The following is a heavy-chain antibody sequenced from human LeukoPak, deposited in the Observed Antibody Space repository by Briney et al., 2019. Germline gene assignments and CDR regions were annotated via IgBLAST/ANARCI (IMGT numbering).Heavy chain of an antibody. Sequence: ASVKVSRKASGGTFSSYAISWVRQAPGQGLEWMGWISAYNGNTNYAQKLQGRVTMTTDTSTSTAYMELRSLRSDDTAVYYCARDTYYDILTGSRKIDYWGQGTLVTVSS. J-gene: IGHJ4*02. CDR3: ARDTYYDILTGSRKIDY. CDR2: ISAYNGNT. D-gene: IGHD3-9*01. V-gene: IGHV1-18*01. CDR1: GGTFSSYA.